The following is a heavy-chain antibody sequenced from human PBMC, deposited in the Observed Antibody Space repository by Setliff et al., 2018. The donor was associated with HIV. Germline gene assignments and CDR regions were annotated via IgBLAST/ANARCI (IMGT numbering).Heavy chain of an antibody. CDR2: ITHRGIT. V-gene: IGHV4-34*01. D-gene: IGHD6-19*01. CDR3: ARGVAGTWWFDP. CDR1: GGSFSGYY. Sequence: SETLSLTCAVYGGSFSGYYWSWIRQPPGKGLEWIGEITHRGITDYNPSLKSRVTISVDTSKNQFSLKVTSVTAADTAVYYCARGVAGTWWFDPWGQGTLVTVSS. J-gene: IGHJ5*02.